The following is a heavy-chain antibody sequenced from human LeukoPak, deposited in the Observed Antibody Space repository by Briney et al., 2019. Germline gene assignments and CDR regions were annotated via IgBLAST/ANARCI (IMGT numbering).Heavy chain of an antibody. CDR3: ASSTYHYDSSGYYVAFDI. V-gene: IGHV4-39*07. CDR2: FYYSGST. CDR1: GDSVSSGTYF. Sequence: SETLSLTCAVSGDSVSSGTYFWAWIRQPPGKGLEWIGSFYYSGSTYYNPSLKSRVTISLDTSKRQFSLNLNSVTAADTAVYYCASSTYHYDSSGYYVAFDIWGQGTMVTVSS. J-gene: IGHJ3*02. D-gene: IGHD3-22*01.